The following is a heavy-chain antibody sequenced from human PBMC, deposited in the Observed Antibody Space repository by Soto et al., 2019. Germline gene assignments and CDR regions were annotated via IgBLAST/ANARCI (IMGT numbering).Heavy chain of an antibody. CDR3: ARVVERNYYDRLDAFDI. Sequence: SETLSLTCTVSGGSISSGDYYWSWIRQPPGKGLEWIGYIYYSGSTYYNPSPKSRVTISVDTSKNQFSLKLSSVTAADTAVYYCARVVERNYYDRLDAFDIWGQGTMVTVSS. CDR2: IYYSGST. V-gene: IGHV4-30-4*01. CDR1: GGSISSGDYY. D-gene: IGHD3-22*01. J-gene: IGHJ3*02.